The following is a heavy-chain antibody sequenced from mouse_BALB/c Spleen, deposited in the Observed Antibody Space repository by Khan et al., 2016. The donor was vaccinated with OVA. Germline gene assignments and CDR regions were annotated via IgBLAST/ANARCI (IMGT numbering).Heavy chain of an antibody. V-gene: IGHV1-77*01. CDR1: GYTFTDYY. CDR3: ARRNYFGYTFAY. J-gene: IGHJ3*01. Sequence: QVQLKQSGAELARPGASVKLSCKASGYTFTDYYINWVKQRTGQGLEWIGEISPGSGDTYYNEKFKGKATLTADKSSTTAYMQLSSLTSEASADYYWARRNYFGYTFAYWGQGTLVTVSA. CDR2: ISPGSGDT. D-gene: IGHD1-2*01.